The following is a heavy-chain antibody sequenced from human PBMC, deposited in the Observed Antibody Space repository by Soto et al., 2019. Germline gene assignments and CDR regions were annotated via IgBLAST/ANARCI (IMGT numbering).Heavy chain of an antibody. V-gene: IGHV3-23*01. CDR1: GFIFSSYN. Sequence: GSLRLSCAASGFIFSSYNMNWVRQAPGEGLEWVSVISGSGGSTYYADSVKGRFTISRDNSKNTLSLQMDSLRAEDTAVYYCTKDIATIESRSGMGVWGQGTTVTVSS. D-gene: IGHD6-13*01. CDR2: ISGSGGST. CDR3: TKDIATIESRSGMGV. J-gene: IGHJ6*02.